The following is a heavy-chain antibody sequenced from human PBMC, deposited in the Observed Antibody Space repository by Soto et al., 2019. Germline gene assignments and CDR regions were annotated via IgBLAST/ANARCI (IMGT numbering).Heavy chain of an antibody. V-gene: IGHV4-30-4*01. D-gene: IGHD1-1*01. CDR2: IYYSGNT. Sequence: SETLSLTCSVSGGSISSGYYYWSWIRQPPGKGLEWIGNIYYSGNTYYNPSLKSRLIISIDTSKNQFSLKLSSVTAADTAVYYCAREGLDGPFDPWGHGTLVTVSS. J-gene: IGHJ5*02. CDR3: AREGLDGPFDP. CDR1: GGSISSGYYY.